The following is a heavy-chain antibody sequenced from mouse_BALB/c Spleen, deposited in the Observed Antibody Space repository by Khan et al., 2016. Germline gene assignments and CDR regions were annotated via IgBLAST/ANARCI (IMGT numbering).Heavy chain of an antibody. CDR3: TRAVTTVVDCFDY. J-gene: IGHJ2*01. V-gene: IGHV5-6-5*01. CDR1: GFNFSSYA. Sequence: EVELEESGGGLVKPGASLKLSCAASGFNFSSYAMSWVSQTPEKRLEWVASISSGGSTIYPDSMKGRFTSSIDNARSILYLQVSSLRSEDADIHYCTRAVTTVVDCFDYWGQGTTLTVSS. CDR2: ISSGGST. D-gene: IGHD1-1*01.